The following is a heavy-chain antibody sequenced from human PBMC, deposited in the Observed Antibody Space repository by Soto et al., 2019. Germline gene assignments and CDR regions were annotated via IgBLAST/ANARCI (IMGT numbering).Heavy chain of an antibody. CDR1: GYTFTSLD. CDR2: MSPKTGNT. Sequence: QVPLLQSGAEVKNPGASVKVSCKASGYTFTSLDINWMRQAPGQGLEWMGWMSPKTGNTGYAQKFQDRVTMTWNIATSTAYMDLSSLTSEDTAVYYCARGVAAGVDFWGQGTLVTVSS. J-gene: IGHJ4*02. V-gene: IGHV1-8*01. CDR3: ARGVAAGVDF. D-gene: IGHD2-15*01.